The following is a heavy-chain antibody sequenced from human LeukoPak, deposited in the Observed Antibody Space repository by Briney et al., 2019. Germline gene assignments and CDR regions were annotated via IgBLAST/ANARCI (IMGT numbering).Heavy chain of an antibody. D-gene: IGHD2-2*01. J-gene: IGHJ6*02. CDR3: ARGPHWSSTSCYGEDYYYGTDV. CDR2: INPNSGGT. CDR1: GYTFTGYY. V-gene: IGHV1-2*02. Sequence: GESLKISCKGSGYTFTGYYMHWVRQAPGQGLEWMGWINPNSGGTNYAQKFQGRVTMTRDTSISTAYMELSRLRSDDTAVYYCARGPHWSSTSCYGEDYYYGTDVWGQGTTVTVSS.